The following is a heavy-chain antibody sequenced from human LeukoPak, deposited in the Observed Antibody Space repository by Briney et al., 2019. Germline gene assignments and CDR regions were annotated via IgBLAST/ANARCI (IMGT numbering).Heavy chain of an antibody. Sequence: GGSLRLSCAASGFTFSSYAMSWVREAPRKGLEWVSAISGSGGSTYYADSVKGRFTISRDNSKNTLYLQMNSLRAEDTAVYYCAKFPSTDVHYYYMDVWGKGTTVTVSS. CDR1: GFTFSSYA. J-gene: IGHJ6*03. CDR3: AKFPSTDVHYYYMDV. V-gene: IGHV3-23*01. CDR2: ISGSGGST.